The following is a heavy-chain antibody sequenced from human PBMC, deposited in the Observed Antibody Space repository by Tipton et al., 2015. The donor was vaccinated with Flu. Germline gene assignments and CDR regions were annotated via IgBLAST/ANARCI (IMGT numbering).Heavy chain of an antibody. J-gene: IGHJ4*02. V-gene: IGHV3-23*01. Sequence: SLRLSCAASGFTFSGFGMSWVRQAPGKGLEWVSGISESGDNTYYADSVKGRFTISRDNSKGTLYLQMNSLRAEDTAVYHCAKDQGSGRSDYCGQGTLVTVSS. CDR1: GFTFSGFG. CDR2: ISESGDNT. CDR3: AKDQGSGRSDY. D-gene: IGHD3-10*01.